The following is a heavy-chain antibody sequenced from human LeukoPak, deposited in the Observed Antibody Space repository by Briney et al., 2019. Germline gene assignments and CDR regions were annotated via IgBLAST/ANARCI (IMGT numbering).Heavy chain of an antibody. CDR2: INHSGST. J-gene: IGHJ4*02. D-gene: IGHD3-9*01. CDR3: ASGLLVGYFDY. CDR1: GGSFSGYY. V-gene: IGHV4-34*01. Sequence: SETLSLTCAVYGGSFSGYYWSWIRQPPGKGLEWIGEINHSGSTNYNPSLKSRVTISVDTSKNQFSLKLSSVTAADTAVYYCASGLLVGYFDYWGQGTLVTVSS.